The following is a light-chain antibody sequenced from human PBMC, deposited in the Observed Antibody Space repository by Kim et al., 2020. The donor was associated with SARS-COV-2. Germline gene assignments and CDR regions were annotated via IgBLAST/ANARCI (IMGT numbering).Light chain of an antibody. J-gene: IGKJ2*03. V-gene: IGKV3-20*01. CDR1: QSVSSSY. Sequence: LSPGERATLSCRASQSVSSSYLAWYQQKPGQAPRLLIYGASSRATGIPDRFSGSGSGTDFTLTISRLEPEDFAVYYCQQYGSSLYSFGQGTKREI. CDR2: GAS. CDR3: QQYGSSLYS.